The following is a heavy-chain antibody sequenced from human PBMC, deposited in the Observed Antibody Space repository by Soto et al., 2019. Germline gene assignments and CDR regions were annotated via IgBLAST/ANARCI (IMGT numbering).Heavy chain of an antibody. J-gene: IGHJ4*02. D-gene: IGHD3-22*01. Sequence: SETLSLTCAVSGGSIRSAYWSWIRQSPGKGLEKIGYIYYSGSTYYNPSLKSRVTISVDTSKNQFSLKLSSVTAADTAVYYCAADPGRTDYYDSSGYYYPAHYWGQGTLVTV. CDR1: GGSIRSAY. CDR3: AADPGRTDYYDSSGYYYPAHY. V-gene: IGHV4-59*06. CDR2: IYYSGST.